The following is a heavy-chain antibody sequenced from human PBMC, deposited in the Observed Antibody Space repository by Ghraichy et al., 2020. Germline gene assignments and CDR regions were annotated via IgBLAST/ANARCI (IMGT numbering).Heavy chain of an antibody. CDR3: TRGADFWSGYHDY. J-gene: IGHJ4*02. Sequence: VSCKASGYTFTDYAMNWVRQAPGQGLEWLGWINTKTGNPTYAQGFTGQFVFSLDTSVSTAYLQSSSLKAEDTAVYFCTRGADFWSGYHDYWGQGTLVTVSS. CDR1: GYTFTDYA. D-gene: IGHD3-3*01. V-gene: IGHV7-4-1*02. CDR2: INTKTGNP.